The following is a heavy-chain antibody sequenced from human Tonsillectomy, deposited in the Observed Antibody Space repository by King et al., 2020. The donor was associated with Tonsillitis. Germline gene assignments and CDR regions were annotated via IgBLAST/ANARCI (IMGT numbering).Heavy chain of an antibody. Sequence: QLLQSGAEVKKPGSSLKVSCKASGGTFNNYGISWVRQAPGQGLECMGWIIPIFGATNYAQKFQGRVTITADESTRTAYMELSSLRSDDTAVYYCARRGIINYGMDVWGQGTTVIVSS. V-gene: IGHV1-69*01. CDR2: IIPIFGAT. CDR3: ARRGIINYGMDV. J-gene: IGHJ6*02. D-gene: IGHD2-15*01. CDR1: GGTFNNYG.